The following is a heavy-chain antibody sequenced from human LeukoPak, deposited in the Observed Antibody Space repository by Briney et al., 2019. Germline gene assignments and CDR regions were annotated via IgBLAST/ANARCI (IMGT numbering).Heavy chain of an antibody. V-gene: IGHV1-8*01. CDR1: GYTFTSYD. CDR3: ARRGVTFGEYWFDP. D-gene: IGHD3-16*01. J-gene: IGHJ5*02. Sequence: ASVKVSCKASGYTFTSYDINWVRQATGQGLEWMGWMNPNSGNTGYAQKFQGRATMTRNTSISTAYMELSSLRSEDTAVYYCARRGVTFGEYWFDPWGQGTLVTVSS. CDR2: MNPNSGNT.